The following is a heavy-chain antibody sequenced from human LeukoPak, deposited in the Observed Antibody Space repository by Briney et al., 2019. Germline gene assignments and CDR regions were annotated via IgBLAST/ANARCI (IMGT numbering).Heavy chain of an antibody. CDR1: GLIFSSSW. J-gene: IGHJ4*03. V-gene: IGHV3-74*01. Sequence: GGSLRLSCAASGLIFSSSWMHWVRQAPGKGLVWVSRINSDGGKTDYADSVKGRFTISRDNAKNTLYLQMDSLRAGDTAIYYCSRGAGYWGPGTLVPVSS. CDR2: INSDGGKT. D-gene: IGHD1-26*01. CDR3: SRGAGY.